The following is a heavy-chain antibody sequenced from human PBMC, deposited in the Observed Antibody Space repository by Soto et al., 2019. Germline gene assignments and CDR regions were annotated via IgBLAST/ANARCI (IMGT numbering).Heavy chain of an antibody. CDR1: GFTFSSYA. CDR2: ISGSGGST. J-gene: IGHJ4*02. D-gene: IGHD2-21*02. V-gene: IGHV3-23*01. Sequence: PGGSLRLSCAASGFTFSSYAMSWVRQAPGKGLEWVSAISGSGGSTYYADSVKGRFTISRDNSKNTLYLQMNSLRAEDTAVYYCAKDPPLYCGGDCYGDYWGQGTLVTVSS. CDR3: AKDPPLYCGGDCYGDY.